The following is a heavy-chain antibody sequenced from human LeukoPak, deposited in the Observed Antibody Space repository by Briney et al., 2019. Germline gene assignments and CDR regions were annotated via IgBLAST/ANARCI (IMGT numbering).Heavy chain of an antibody. CDR2: INSDGSNA. V-gene: IGHV3-74*01. Sequence: GGSLRLSCAVSGITFSAYWMHWVRQAPGKGLVWVSGINSDGSNANYADFVKGRFTISRDNAKNSLYLQMNSLRAEDTAVYYCARQRIPNYYYDSSGYYPNAFDIWGQGTMVTVSS. CDR1: GITFSAYW. CDR3: ARQRIPNYYYDSSGYYPNAFDI. D-gene: IGHD3-22*01. J-gene: IGHJ3*02.